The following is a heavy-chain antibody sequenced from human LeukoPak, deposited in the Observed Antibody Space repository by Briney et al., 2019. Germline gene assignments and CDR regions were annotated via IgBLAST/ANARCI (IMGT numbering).Heavy chain of an antibody. D-gene: IGHD3-10*01. Sequence: GRSLRLSCAASGFTFSSYWMSWVRQAPGKGLEWVANIKQDGSEKYYVDSVKGRFTISRDNAKNSLYLQMNSLRAEDTAVYYCARSTARALWFGELLLFDYWGQGTLVTVSS. V-gene: IGHV3-7*01. CDR1: GFTFSSYW. CDR3: ARSTARALWFGELLLFDY. J-gene: IGHJ4*02. CDR2: IKQDGSEK.